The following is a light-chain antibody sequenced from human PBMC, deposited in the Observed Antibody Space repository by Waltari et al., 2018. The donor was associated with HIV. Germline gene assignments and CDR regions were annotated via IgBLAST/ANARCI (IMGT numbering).Light chain of an antibody. CDR1: TLSKQY. V-gene: IGLV3-25*03. CDR3: QSSDNSEHMI. CDR2: KDT. Sequence: SSELTQPPSVSVSPGQMARISCSGDTLSKQYASWYQQKPGQAPVVVIIKDTERPSGIPERFSGSSSGTTVTLTIRGVQAEDEADYYCQSSDNSEHMIFGGGTKLTVL. J-gene: IGLJ2*01.